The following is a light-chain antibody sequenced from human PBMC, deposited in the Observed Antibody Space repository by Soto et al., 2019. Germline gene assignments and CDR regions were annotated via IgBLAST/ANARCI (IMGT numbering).Light chain of an antibody. V-gene: IGKV1-39*01. Sequence: IQMTQSPSSLSASVGDRVTITCRASQTISTYLNWYQQKPGKAPKLLIYASSSLQSGVPSRFSGSGSGTDFPLTITSRQPEDFATYICQQSYGMPWTFGQGTKVEV. CDR1: QTISTY. J-gene: IGKJ1*01. CDR3: QQSYGMPWT. CDR2: ASS.